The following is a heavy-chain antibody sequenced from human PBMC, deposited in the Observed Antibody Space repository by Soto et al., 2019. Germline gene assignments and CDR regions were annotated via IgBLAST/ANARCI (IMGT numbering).Heavy chain of an antibody. D-gene: IGHD3-10*01. Sequence: GGSLRLSCAASGFTFRSYAMSWVRQAPGKRLEWISAISGPGSSTYYADSVKGRVTISRDNSKNTLFLQMYGLRVEDTAMYYCAKSWFSNVWDNHPVDYWGQGALVTVSS. V-gene: IGHV3-23*01. CDR2: ISGPGSST. J-gene: IGHJ4*02. CDR1: GFTFRSYA. CDR3: AKSWFSNVWDNHPVDY.